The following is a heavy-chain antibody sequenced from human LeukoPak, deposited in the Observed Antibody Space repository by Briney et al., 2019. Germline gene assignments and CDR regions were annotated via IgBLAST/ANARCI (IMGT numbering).Heavy chain of an antibody. D-gene: IGHD3-22*01. V-gene: IGHV1-46*01. CDR3: ARGPTIYDSSGPYFDY. Sequence: ASVKVSCKASGYTFTSYYMHWVRQAPGQGLEWMGIINPSGGSTSYAQKFRGRVTMTRDTSTSTVYMELSSLRSEDTAVYYCARGPTIYDSSGPYFDYWGQGTLVTVSS. J-gene: IGHJ4*02. CDR1: GYTFTSYY. CDR2: INPSGGST.